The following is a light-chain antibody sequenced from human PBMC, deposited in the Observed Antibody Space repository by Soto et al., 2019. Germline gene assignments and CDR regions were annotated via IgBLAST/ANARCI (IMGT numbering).Light chain of an antibody. J-gene: IGLJ2*01. CDR1: NIDDHGFSY. CDR2: DVN. V-gene: IGLV2-11*01. CDR3: CAYGGRNSPAL. Sequence: QSALTQPRSVSGSPRQSVTISCTATNIDDHGFSYVSWYQQHAGKAPKLMIYDVNKRPSGVPLRFTASRSANTASLTISGLQTEDEADYYCCAYGGRNSPALFGGGTKLTVL.